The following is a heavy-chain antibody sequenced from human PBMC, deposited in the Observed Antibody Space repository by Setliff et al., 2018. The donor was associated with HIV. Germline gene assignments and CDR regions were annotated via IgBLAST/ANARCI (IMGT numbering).Heavy chain of an antibody. CDR3: ARSGFLTALDSYDV. D-gene: IGHD3-9*01. CDR1: GYILSHFG. Sequence: ASVKVSCKASGYILSHFGMTWVRQAPGRGLEWMGWISGNNGNTKYAQKFQDRVTITTDTSTSTHYLELRSLRFDDTAVYYCARSGFLTALDSYDVWDQGTMVTVSS. V-gene: IGHV1-18*01. J-gene: IGHJ3*01. CDR2: ISGNNGNT.